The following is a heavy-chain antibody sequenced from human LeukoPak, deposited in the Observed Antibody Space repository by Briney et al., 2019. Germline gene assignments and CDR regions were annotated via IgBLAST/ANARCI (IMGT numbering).Heavy chain of an antibody. CDR3: ARDFIPGYGSGWPRGPSHYYMDV. CDR1: GGSFSAYY. V-gene: IGHV4-34*01. D-gene: IGHD6-19*01. CDR2: INHSGST. Sequence: SETLSLTCAVYGGSFSAYYWSWIRQPPGKGLEWIGEINHSGSTNYNPSLKSRVTISVDTSKDQFSLKLSSVTAADTAVYYCARDFIPGYGSGWPRGPSHYYMDVWGKGTTVTVSS. J-gene: IGHJ6*03.